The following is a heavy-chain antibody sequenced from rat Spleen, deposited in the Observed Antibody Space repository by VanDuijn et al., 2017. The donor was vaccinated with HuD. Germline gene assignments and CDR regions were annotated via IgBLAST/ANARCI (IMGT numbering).Heavy chain of an antibody. D-gene: IGHD1-11*01. CDR2: IWGNGDT. V-gene: IGHV2-13*01. Sequence: QVQLKESGPGLVQPSQTLSLTCTVSVFSLCSSGVIWVRQPPGKGLEWMGVIWGNGDTTYNSFLESRLSISRDTSKSQVYLTMNSLQTEDTATYYCARETYGDGFDYWGQGVMVTVSS. CDR3: ARETYGDGFDY. CDR1: VFSLCSSG. J-gene: IGHJ2*01.